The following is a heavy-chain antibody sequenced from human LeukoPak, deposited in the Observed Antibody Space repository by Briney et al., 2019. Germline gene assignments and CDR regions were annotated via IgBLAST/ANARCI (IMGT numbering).Heavy chain of an antibody. CDR2: IYHSGST. CDR1: GGSISSSSYY. J-gene: IGHJ5*02. V-gene: IGHV4-39*01. CDR3: ARQYYDYVWGSYRLNWFDP. D-gene: IGHD3-16*02. Sequence: SGGSLRLSCTVSGGSISSSSYYWGWIRQPPGKGLEWIGSIYHSGSTYYNPSLKSRVTISVDTSKNQFSLKLSSVTAADTAVYYCARQYYDYVWGSYRLNWFDPWGQGTLVTVSS.